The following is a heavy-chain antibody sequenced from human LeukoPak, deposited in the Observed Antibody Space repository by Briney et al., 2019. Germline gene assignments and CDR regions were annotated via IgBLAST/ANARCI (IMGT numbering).Heavy chain of an antibody. D-gene: IGHD1-26*01. J-gene: IGHJ4*02. CDR1: GGSISSYY. CDR2: IYSGGST. CDR3: ARENTGSYREFDY. V-gene: IGHV4-4*07. Sequence: SETLSLTCTVSGGSISSYYWSWIRQPAGKGMEWIGRIYSGGSTNYNPSLKSRVTMSVDSSNNQFSLKLSSVTAADTAVFYCARENTGSYREFDYWGQGTLVTVSS.